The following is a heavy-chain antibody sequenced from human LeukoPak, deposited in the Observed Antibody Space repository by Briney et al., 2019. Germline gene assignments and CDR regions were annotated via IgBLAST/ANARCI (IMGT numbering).Heavy chain of an antibody. J-gene: IGHJ4*02. CDR3: ARGPTYQPIDY. CDR2: IYSSGST. Sequence: SETLSLTCSVSGASISSGSNYWGWIRQPPGKTLEWIGSIYSSGSTYYNPSLKSRVTISVDTSKNHFSLKLSSVTAADTAVYYCARGPTYQPIDYWGQGTLVTVSS. V-gene: IGHV4-39*02. D-gene: IGHD2-2*01. CDR1: GASISSGSNY.